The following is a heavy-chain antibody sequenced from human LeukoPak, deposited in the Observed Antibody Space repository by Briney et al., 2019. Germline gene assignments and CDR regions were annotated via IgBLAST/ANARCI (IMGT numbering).Heavy chain of an antibody. V-gene: IGHV3-53*01. CDR3: ARELGGSRNY. J-gene: IGHJ4*02. Sequence: GGSLRLSCAASGFIFSQYSMSWVRQAPGKWLEWVSIIYGSGSTYYADSVKGRFTISRDNSKNTLYLQMNSLRAEDTAIYYCARELGGSRNYWGQGTLVTVSS. CDR2: IYGSGST. CDR1: GFIFSQYS. D-gene: IGHD2-15*01.